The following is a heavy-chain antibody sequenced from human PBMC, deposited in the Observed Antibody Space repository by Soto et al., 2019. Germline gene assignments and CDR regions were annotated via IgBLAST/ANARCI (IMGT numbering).Heavy chain of an antibody. V-gene: IGHV1-18*01. CDR3: ARGTTVTTTPSYYYMDV. Sequence: ASVKVSCTASGYSFTSYAISWVRQAPGQGPEWLGWISGYNGDTNYAQSLQGRVTMTRDTSTSTAYMEVRSLRSDDTAVYYCARGTTVTTTPSYYYMDVWGKGTKVTVSS. CDR2: ISGYNGDT. J-gene: IGHJ6*03. D-gene: IGHD4-17*01. CDR1: GYSFTSYA.